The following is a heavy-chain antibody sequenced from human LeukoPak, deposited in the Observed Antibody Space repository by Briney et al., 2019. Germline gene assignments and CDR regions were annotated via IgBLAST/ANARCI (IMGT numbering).Heavy chain of an antibody. D-gene: IGHD6-13*01. V-gene: IGHV4-39*07. CDR1: GGSISSSSYY. CDR2: IYYSGST. CDR3: AREVTGYSSSYSRGGFDP. J-gene: IGHJ5*02. Sequence: PSETLSLTCTVSGGSISSSSYYWGWIRQPPGKGLEWIGSIYYSGSTYYNPSLKSRVTISVDTSKNQFSLKLSSVTAADTAVYYCAREVTGYSSSYSRGGFDPWGQGTLVTVSS.